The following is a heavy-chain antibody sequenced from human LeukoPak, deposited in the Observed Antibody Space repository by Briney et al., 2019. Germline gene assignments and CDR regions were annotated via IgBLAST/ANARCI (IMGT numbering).Heavy chain of an antibody. V-gene: IGHV4-34*01. Sequence: PSETLSLTCAVYGGSFSGYYWSWIRQPPGKGLEWIGKINHSGSTNYNPSLKSRVTISVDTSKNQFSLKLSSVTAADTAVYYCARGGSYYDFCSGYLPDDYWGQGTLVTVSS. CDR1: GGSFSGYY. CDR2: INHSGST. D-gene: IGHD3-3*01. J-gene: IGHJ4*02. CDR3: ARGGSYYDFCSGYLPDDY.